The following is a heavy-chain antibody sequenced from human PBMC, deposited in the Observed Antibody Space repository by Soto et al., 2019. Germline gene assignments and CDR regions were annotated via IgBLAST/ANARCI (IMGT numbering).Heavy chain of an antibody. CDR3: AKQESDWTDHFDY. CDR2: ISYDGTDE. D-gene: IGHD1-1*01. J-gene: IGHJ4*02. Sequence: QVQLVESGGGVVQPGRSLRLSCAASGFSFSSDGMHWVRQAPGKGLEWVAMISYDGTDEYYADSVKGRFTISRDNSKNAVYLQMNSLRAEETPVYYCAKQESDWTDHFDYWGQGTLVTVSS. V-gene: IGHV3-30*18. CDR1: GFSFSSDG.